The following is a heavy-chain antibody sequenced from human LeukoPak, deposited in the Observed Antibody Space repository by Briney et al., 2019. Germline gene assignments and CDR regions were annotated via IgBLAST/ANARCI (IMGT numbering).Heavy chain of an antibody. D-gene: IGHD3-10*01. CDR3: ARAAPGGSGSYSRYFDY. CDR2: SNHSGST. J-gene: IGHJ4*02. CDR1: GGSFSGYY. V-gene: IGHV4-34*01. Sequence: PSETLSLTCAVYGGSFSGYYWSWIRQPPGKGLEWIGESNHSGSTNYNPSLKSRVTISVDTSKNQFSLKLSSVTAADTAVYYCARAAPGGSGSYSRYFDYWGQGTLVTVSS.